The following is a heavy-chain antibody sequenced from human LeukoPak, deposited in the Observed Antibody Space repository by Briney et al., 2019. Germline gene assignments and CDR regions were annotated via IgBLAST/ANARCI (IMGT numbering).Heavy chain of an antibody. Sequence: PSETLSLTCTVSGGSISSSSYYWSWIRQPAGKGLEWIGRIYTSGSTNYNPSLKSRVTISVDTSKNQFSLKLSSVTAADTAVYYCARPRITGKQVWFDPWGQGTLVTVSS. D-gene: IGHD1-20*01. CDR2: IYTSGST. J-gene: IGHJ5*02. CDR1: GGSISSSSYY. CDR3: ARPRITGKQVWFDP. V-gene: IGHV4-61*02.